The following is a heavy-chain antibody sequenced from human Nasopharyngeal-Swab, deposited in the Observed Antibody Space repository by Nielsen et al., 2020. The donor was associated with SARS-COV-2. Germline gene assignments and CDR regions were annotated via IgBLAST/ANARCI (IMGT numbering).Heavy chain of an antibody. J-gene: IGHJ4*02. Sequence: GESLKISCAASGFTFSNYNMHWVRQAPGKGLEWISYISKSSSTVYYADSVKGRITISRDNAKSSLYLQMSRLTNEDTAVYYCAREGSFVAPDTFDRWGQGTLVTVSS. CDR1: GFTFSNYN. CDR3: AREGSFVAPDTFDR. D-gene: IGHD5-12*01. V-gene: IGHV3-48*02. CDR2: ISKSSSTV.